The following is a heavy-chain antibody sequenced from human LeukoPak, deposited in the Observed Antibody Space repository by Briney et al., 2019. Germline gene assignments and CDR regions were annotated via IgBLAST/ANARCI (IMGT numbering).Heavy chain of an antibody. CDR2: IIPIFGTA. J-gene: IGHJ4*02. V-gene: IGHV1-69*05. Sequence: SVKVSCKASGGTFSSYAISWVRQAPGQGLEWMGGIIPIFGTANYAQKFQGRATITTDESTSTAYMELSSLRSEDTAVYYCARGQAYCTNGVCYSYYFDYWGQGTLVTVSS. D-gene: IGHD2-8*01. CDR3: ARGQAYCTNGVCYSYYFDY. CDR1: GGTFSSYA.